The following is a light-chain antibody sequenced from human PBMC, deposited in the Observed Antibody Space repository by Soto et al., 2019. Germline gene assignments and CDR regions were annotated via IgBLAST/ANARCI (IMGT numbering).Light chain of an antibody. J-gene: IGLJ2*01. CDR1: SSNIGSNT. V-gene: IGLV1-44*01. CDR2: SDI. Sequence: QSVLTQPPSASGTPGQRVTISCSGSSSNIGSNTVNWYQQFPGAAPKVLIYSDIQRPSGVPDRFSGSRSGTSASLAISGLQSEDETDYYCSVWDDSLNAVVFGGGTKVTVL. CDR3: SVWDDSLNAVV.